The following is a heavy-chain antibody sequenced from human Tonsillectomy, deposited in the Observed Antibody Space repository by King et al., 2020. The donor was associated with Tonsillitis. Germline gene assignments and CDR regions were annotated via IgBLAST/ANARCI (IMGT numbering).Heavy chain of an antibody. CDR1: GFTFSSYS. V-gene: IGHV3-21*01. D-gene: IGHD3-10*01. CDR3: AGDKVRGFTPLHGMDV. CDR2: ISSSSSYI. Sequence: VQLVESGGSLVKPGGSLRLSCAASGFTFSSYSMNWVRQAPGKGLEWVSSISSSSSYIYYADSVKGRFTISRDNAKNSLYLQMNSLRAEDTAVYYCAGDKVRGFTPLHGMDVWGQGTTVTVSS. J-gene: IGHJ6*02.